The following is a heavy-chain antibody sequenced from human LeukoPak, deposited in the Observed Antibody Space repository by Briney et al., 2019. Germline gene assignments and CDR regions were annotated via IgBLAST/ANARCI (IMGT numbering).Heavy chain of an antibody. D-gene: IGHD3-16*01. CDR1: GFAFSSFS. CDR2: IRSDNYI. CDR3: VRLGAVLQSPWRWGPKSGSAKEYYFDK. Sequence: PGGSMRLSCAASGFAFSSFSMAWVRQAPGKGLEWVSSIRSDNYISYAGSLEGRFTISRDNAGTQLSRQMHSRRAEDTAMYYCVRLGAVLQSPWRWGPKSGSAKEYYFDKWGQGALVTVST. J-gene: IGHJ4*02. V-gene: IGHV3-21*01.